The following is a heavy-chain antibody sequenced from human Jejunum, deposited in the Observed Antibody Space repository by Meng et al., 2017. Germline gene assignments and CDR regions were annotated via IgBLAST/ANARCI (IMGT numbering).Heavy chain of an antibody. CDR1: GFTVSGVS. Sequence: GERVGAGGGVVQPGGALVLSCAASGFTVSGVSMSWVRQAPGKGLEWISVFTGSNNTYYADSVKGRFTVSRDDSKNTLFLQMNSLRGEDTAVYYFARLVKSWGQGTLVTVSS. J-gene: IGHJ4*02. V-gene: IGHV3-23*04. D-gene: IGHD4-23*01. CDR2: FTGSNNT. CDR3: ARLVKS.